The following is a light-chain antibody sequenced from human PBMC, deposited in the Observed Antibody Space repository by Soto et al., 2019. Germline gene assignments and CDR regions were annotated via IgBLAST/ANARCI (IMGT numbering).Light chain of an antibody. Sequence: DIQLTQSPSFLSASVGDRVTITYRASQGISSYLAWYQQKPGKAPKLLIYAASTLHSVVPSRFSGSGSGTEFTLTISSLQPEDFATYYCQQLNSYPITFGQGTRLEIK. CDR2: AAS. CDR1: QGISSY. CDR3: QQLNSYPIT. V-gene: IGKV1-9*01. J-gene: IGKJ5*01.